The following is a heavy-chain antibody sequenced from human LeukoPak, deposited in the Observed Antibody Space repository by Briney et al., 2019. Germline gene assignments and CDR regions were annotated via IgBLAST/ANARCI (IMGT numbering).Heavy chain of an antibody. V-gene: IGHV4-34*01. Sequence: PSETLSLTCAVYGGSFSGYYWSWIRQPPGKGLEWIGEINHSGSTNYNPSLKSRVTISVDASKNQFSLKLSSVAAADTAVYYCARGFRIQLWSRSSALDYWGQGTLVTVSP. CDR1: GGSFSGYY. CDR3: ARGFRIQLWSRSSALDY. J-gene: IGHJ4*02. D-gene: IGHD5-18*01. CDR2: INHSGST.